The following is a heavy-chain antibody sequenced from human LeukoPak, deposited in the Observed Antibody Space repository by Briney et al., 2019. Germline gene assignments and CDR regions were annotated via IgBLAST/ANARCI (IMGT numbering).Heavy chain of an antibody. J-gene: IGHJ6*03. CDR1: GGSISSGSYY. V-gene: IGHV4-61*02. D-gene: IGHD6-13*01. CDR3: AREDDLIAAASPFIPYYYYMDV. CDR2: IYTSGST. Sequence: SETLSLTCTVSGGSISSGSYYWSWIRQPAGKGLEWIGRIYTSGSTNYNPSLKSRVTISVDTSKNQFSLKLSSVTAADTAVYYCAREDDLIAAASPFIPYYYYMDVWGKGTTVTVSS.